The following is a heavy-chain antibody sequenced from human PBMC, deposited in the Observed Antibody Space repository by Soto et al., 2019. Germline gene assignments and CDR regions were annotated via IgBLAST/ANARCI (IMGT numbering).Heavy chain of an antibody. J-gene: IGHJ6*02. V-gene: IGHV1-69*02. CDR3: ARAMVAARYYYYYYGMAV. Sequence: SVKVSCKASGGTFSSYTISWVRQAPGQGLEWMGRIIPILGIANYAQKFQGRVTITADKSTSTAYMELSSLRSEDTAVYYCARAMVAARYYYYYYGMAVWGQGTLVTVSS. CDR1: GGTFSSYT. CDR2: IIPILGIA. D-gene: IGHD6-6*01.